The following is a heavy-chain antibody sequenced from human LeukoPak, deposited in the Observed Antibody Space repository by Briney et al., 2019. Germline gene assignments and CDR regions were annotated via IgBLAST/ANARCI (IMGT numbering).Heavy chain of an antibody. CDR1: GFTFSDYY. V-gene: IGHV3-11*01. J-gene: IGHJ4*02. CDR3: AKPTVNYYDSSGYIDLGYFDY. Sequence: GGSLRLSCAASGFTFSDYYMSWIRQAPGKGLEWVSYISSSGSTIYYADSVKGRFTISRDNSKNTLYLQMNSLSAEDTAVYYCAKPTVNYYDSSGYIDLGYFDYWGQGTLVTVSS. D-gene: IGHD3-22*01. CDR2: ISSSGSTI.